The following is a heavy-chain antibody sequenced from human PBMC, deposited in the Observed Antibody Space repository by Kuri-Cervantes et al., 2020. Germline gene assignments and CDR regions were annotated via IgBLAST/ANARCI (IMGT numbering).Heavy chain of an antibody. Sequence: GESLKISCAASEFTFSSYGMHWVRQAPGKGLEWVAVISYDGSNKYYADSVKGRFTITRDNSKNTLYLQMNSLRAEDTAVYYCARVEGGGAGSGPNWYYYYGMDVWGQGTTVTVSS. CDR3: ARVEGGGAGSGPNWYYYYGMDV. J-gene: IGHJ6*02. D-gene: IGHD6-19*01. CDR2: ISYDGSNK. CDR1: EFTFSSYG. V-gene: IGHV3-30*03.